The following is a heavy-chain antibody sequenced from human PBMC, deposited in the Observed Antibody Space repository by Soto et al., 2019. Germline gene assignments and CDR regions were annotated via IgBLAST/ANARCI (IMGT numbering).Heavy chain of an antibody. CDR3: ARDPYYDFWSGSIGYFDL. V-gene: IGHV4-31*03. D-gene: IGHD3-3*01. Sequence: SETLSLTCTVSCGSISSGGYYWSWIRQHPGKGLEWIGYIYYSGSTYYNPSLKSRVTISVDTSKNQFSLKLSSVTAADTAVYYCARDPYYDFWSGSIGYFDLWGRGTLVTVSS. CDR2: IYYSGST. CDR1: CGSISSGGYY. J-gene: IGHJ2*01.